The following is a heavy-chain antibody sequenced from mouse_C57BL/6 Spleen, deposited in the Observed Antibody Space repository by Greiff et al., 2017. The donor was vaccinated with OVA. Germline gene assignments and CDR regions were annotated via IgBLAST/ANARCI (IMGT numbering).Heavy chain of an antibody. D-gene: IGHD1-1*01. CDR3: AATKVVATKGLWYFDG. Sequence: QVQLQQPGAELVKPGASVKLSCKASGYTFTSYWMHWVKQRPGRGLEWIGRIDPNSGGTKYNEKFQRKATLTVDKPTSTAYMQRSSRTREASAVYDCAATKVVATKGLWYFDGWGTGTTVTVSS. J-gene: IGHJ1*03. CDR2: IDPNSGGT. CDR1: GYTFTSYW. V-gene: IGHV1-72*01.